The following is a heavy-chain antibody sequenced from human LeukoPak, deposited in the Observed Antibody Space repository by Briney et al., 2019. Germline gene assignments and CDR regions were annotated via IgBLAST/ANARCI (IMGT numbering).Heavy chain of an antibody. D-gene: IGHD4-17*01. Sequence: TSETLSLTCAVYGGSFSGYYWSWIRQPPGKGLEWIGEINHSGSTNYNPSLKSRVTISVDTSKNHFSLKRSSVTAADTAVYYCARGYGVIDYWGQGTLVTVSS. CDR1: GGSFSGYY. CDR3: ARGYGVIDY. V-gene: IGHV4-34*01. J-gene: IGHJ4*02. CDR2: INHSGST.